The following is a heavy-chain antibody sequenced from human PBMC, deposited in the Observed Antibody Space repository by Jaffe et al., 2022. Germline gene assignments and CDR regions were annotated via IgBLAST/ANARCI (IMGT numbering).Heavy chain of an antibody. V-gene: IGHV4-34*01. CDR2: INHSGST. J-gene: IGHJ5*02. CDR3: ARGRKKTNQLLYNWFDP. D-gene: IGHD2-2*02. Sequence: QVQLQQWGAGLLKPSETLSLTCAVYGGSFSGYYWSWIRQPPGKGLEWIGEINHSGSTNYNPSLKSRVTISVDTSKNQFSLKLSSVTAADTAVYYCARGRKKTNQLLYNWFDPWGQGTLVTVSS. CDR1: GGSFSGYY.